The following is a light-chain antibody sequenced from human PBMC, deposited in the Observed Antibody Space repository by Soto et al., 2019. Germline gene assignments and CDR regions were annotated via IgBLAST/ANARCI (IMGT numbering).Light chain of an antibody. Sequence: DIQMTQSPSSLSASVGDRVTITCRASHNIERWMAWYQQKPGKAPSLLIFDASTLHSGVPSRFSGSGSGTDFTLTISSLQPDDFATYYCQQFAISTTFGQGTKVDIK. CDR2: DAS. V-gene: IGKV1-5*01. CDR1: HNIERW. CDR3: QQFAISTT. J-gene: IGKJ1*01.